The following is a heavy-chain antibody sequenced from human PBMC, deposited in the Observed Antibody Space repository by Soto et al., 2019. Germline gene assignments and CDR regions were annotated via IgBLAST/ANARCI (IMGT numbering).Heavy chain of an antibody. V-gene: IGHV4-59*08. CDR1: GGSISSYY. CDR2: IYYSGST. J-gene: IGHJ5*02. D-gene: IGHD6-19*01. CDR3: ARLSVADTGWFYP. Sequence: SETLSLTCTVSGGSISSYYWSWIRQPPGKGLEWIGYIYYSGSTNYNPSLKSRVTISVDTSKNQFSLKLSSVTAADTAVYYCARLSVADTGWFYPWGQGTLVTVSS.